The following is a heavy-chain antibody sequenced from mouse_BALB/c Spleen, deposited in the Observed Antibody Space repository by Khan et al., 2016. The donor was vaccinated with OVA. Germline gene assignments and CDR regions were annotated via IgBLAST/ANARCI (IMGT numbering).Heavy chain of an antibody. J-gene: IGHJ3*01. Sequence: QVQLQQPGAELVKPGASVKLSCKASGYTFTSYYMYWVKQRPGQGLEWIGGIHPSDGGTNFNEKFKSKATLTVEKSSSTAYMHLSSLTSEDSAVYYCTRSGLAAFAYWGRGTLVTVSA. CDR1: GYTFTSYY. CDR3: TRSGLAAFAY. D-gene: IGHD3-1*01. CDR2: IHPSDGGT. V-gene: IGHV1S81*02.